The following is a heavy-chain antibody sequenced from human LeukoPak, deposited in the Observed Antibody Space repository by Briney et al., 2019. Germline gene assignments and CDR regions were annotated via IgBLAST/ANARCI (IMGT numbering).Heavy chain of an antibody. J-gene: IGHJ5*02. V-gene: IGHV4-34*01. D-gene: IGHD1-7*01. CDR2: INHSGST. CDR1: GGSFSGYY. Sequence: SETLSLTCAVYGGSFSGYYWSWIRQPPGKGLEWIGEINHSGSTNYNPSLKSRVTISVDTSKNQFSLKLSSVTAADTAVYYCASSRAPPRTGTIRETNWFDPWGQGTLVTVSS. CDR3: ASSRAPPRTGTIRETNWFDP.